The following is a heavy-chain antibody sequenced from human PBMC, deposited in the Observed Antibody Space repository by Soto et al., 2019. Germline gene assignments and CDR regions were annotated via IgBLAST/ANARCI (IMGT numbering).Heavy chain of an antibody. CDR3: TTGSTSTKNY. V-gene: IGHV3-15*01. CDR1: GFTFSNAW. J-gene: IGHJ4*02. Sequence: GGSLRLSCAASGFTFSNAWLSWVRQAPGMGLEWVGRIKSKTDGGTTDYTTPVKGRFTISRGDSKNMLYLQMNSLRTEDTAVYYCTTGSTSTKNYWGQGTLVTVSS. CDR2: IKSKTDGGTT. D-gene: IGHD6-6*01.